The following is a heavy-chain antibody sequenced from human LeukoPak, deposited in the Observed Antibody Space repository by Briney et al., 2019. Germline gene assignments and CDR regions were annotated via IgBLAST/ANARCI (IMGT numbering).Heavy chain of an antibody. CDR1: GFPFYSYW. CDR3: ARSVPYGTTWYGRSDC. D-gene: IGHD6-13*01. V-gene: IGHV3-7*03. J-gene: IGHJ4*02. CDR2: IRHDGSTK. Sequence: GGSLRPSCTASGFPFYSYWMTWVRQTPGKGLEWVANIRHDGSTKYYVDSVKGRFTISRDNAMNSLYLQMDSLRVEDTAIYYCARSVPYGTTWYGRSDCWGQGTQVTVSS.